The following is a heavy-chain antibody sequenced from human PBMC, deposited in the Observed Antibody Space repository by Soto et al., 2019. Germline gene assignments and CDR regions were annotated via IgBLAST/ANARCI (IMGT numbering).Heavy chain of an antibody. Sequence: GGSLRLSCAGSGFTLSDHYIDWVRQAPGKGLEWVGRSRDKAQGYSTAYAASVKGRFTTSRDESKNSVYLQMNSLRAEDTAVYYCASRPSDRYYYGVFDYWGLGTLVTVSS. CDR1: GFTLSDHY. CDR2: SRDKAQGYST. D-gene: IGHD2-21*02. V-gene: IGHV3-72*01. CDR3: ASRPSDRYYYGVFDY. J-gene: IGHJ4*02.